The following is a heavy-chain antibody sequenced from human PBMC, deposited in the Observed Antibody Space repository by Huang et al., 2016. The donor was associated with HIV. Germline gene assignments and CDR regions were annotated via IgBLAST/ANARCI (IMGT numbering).Heavy chain of an antibody. Sequence: QLLLQESGPGLVKPSEALALTCAVSGGSIRSSDYHWGWIRQPPGKGLEWIGGVSCKGVTHYSPSLKGPVTIAVATSKNLFFLNLTSMTAADTAVYYCARHREGPVAYYSGWGSHLNYMDVWGRGRTVVVSS. J-gene: IGHJ6*03. V-gene: IGHV4-39*01. D-gene: IGHD3-10*01. CDR1: GGSIRSSDYH. CDR2: VSCKGVT. CDR3: ARHREGPVAYYSGWGSHLNYMDV.